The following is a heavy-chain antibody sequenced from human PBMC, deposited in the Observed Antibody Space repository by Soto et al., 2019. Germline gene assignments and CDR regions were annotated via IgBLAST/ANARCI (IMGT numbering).Heavy chain of an antibody. CDR3: ARAGYCSGGSCYSDAFDI. CDR2: IGTAGDT. V-gene: IGHV3-13*01. J-gene: IGHJ3*02. Sequence: GGSLRLSCAASGFTFSSYDMHWVRQATGKGLEWVSAIGTAGDTYYPGSVKGRFTISRENAKNSLYLQMNSLRAGDTAVYYCARAGYCSGGSCYSDAFDIWGQGTMVTVSS. CDR1: GFTFSSYD. D-gene: IGHD2-15*01.